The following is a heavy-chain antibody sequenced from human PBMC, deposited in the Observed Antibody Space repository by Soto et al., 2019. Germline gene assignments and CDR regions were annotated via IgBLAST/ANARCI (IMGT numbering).Heavy chain of an antibody. V-gene: IGHV4-61*01. J-gene: IGHJ6*02. D-gene: IGHD3-10*01. CDR1: GGSVSSGSYY. Sequence: SETLSLTCPVSGGSVSSGSYYWSWIRQPPGEGLEGIGFIYYSGSTNYNPSLKSRVSISLDTSKNQFSLILSSVTAADTALYYRARELLWYGELSYERGYFSYGMDVWGQGTTVTVSS. CDR2: IYYSGST. CDR3: ARELLWYGELSYERGYFSYGMDV.